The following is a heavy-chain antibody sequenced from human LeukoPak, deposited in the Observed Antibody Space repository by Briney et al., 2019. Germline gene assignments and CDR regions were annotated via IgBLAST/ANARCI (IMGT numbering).Heavy chain of an antibody. J-gene: IGHJ4*02. D-gene: IGHD4-11*01. CDR3: ARVGYYSNYVLDY. V-gene: IGHV1-69*05. Sequence: ASVKVSCKASGGTFSSYAISWVRQAPGQGLEWMGGIIPIFGTANYAQKFQGRVTITTDESTSTAYMELSSLRSEDTAVYYCARVGYYSNYVLDYWGQGTLVTVS. CDR2: IIPIFGTA. CDR1: GGTFSSYA.